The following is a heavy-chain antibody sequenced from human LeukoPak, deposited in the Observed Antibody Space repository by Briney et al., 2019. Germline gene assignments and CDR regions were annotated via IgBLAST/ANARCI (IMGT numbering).Heavy chain of an antibody. CDR2: ISWGGSNK. J-gene: IGHJ6*02. Sequence: GGSLRLSCAASGFTFSSYGMHWVRQAPGKGLEWVSVISWGGSNKYYADSVKGRFTVSRDTSKTTLYLQMNSMRAEDTAVYYCAKDLAYFDWSNPYGMDVWGQGTTVTVSS. D-gene: IGHD3-9*01. V-gene: IGHV3-30*18. CDR3: AKDLAYFDWSNPYGMDV. CDR1: GFTFSSYG.